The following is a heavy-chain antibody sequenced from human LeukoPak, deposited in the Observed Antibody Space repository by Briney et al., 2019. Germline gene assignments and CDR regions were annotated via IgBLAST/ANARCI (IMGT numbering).Heavy chain of an antibody. CDR1: GGSFSGYY. Sequence: TTSETLSLTCAAYGGSFSGYYWSWIRQPPGKGLEWIGEINHSGSTNYNPSLKSRVTISVDTSKNQFSLKLSSVTAADTAVYYCARGRYESPWSGYYPRGMDVWGQGTTVTVSS. CDR2: INHSGST. D-gene: IGHD3-3*01. V-gene: IGHV4-34*01. CDR3: ARGRYESPWSGYYPRGMDV. J-gene: IGHJ6*02.